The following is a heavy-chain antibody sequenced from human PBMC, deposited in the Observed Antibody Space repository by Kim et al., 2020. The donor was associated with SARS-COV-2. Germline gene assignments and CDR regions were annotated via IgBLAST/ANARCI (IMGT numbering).Heavy chain of an antibody. J-gene: IGHJ4*02. Sequence: DSVKGRFTISRDNPKNTLYMQMNSLRDEDTAVYYCAKEAPMDKAMITIDYWGQGTLVTVSS. CDR3: AKEAPMDKAMITIDY. D-gene: IGHD5-18*01. V-gene: IGHV3-23*01.